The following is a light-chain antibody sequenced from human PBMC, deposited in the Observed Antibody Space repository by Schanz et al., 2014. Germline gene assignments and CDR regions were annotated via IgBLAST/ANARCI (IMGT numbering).Light chain of an antibody. CDR2: EGT. J-gene: IGLJ2*01. CDR3: SSYTSSSSVV. V-gene: IGLV2-14*01. CDR1: SSDVGGYDF. Sequence: QSALTQPASVSGSPGQSITISCTGTSSDVGGYDFVSWYQQHPGKAPKLIIYEGTKRPSGVSNRFSGSESGNTASLTISGLQAEDEADYYCSSYTSSSSVVFGGGTKLTVL.